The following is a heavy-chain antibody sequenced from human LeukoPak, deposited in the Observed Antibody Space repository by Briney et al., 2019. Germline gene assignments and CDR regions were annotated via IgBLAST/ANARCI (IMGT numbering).Heavy chain of an antibody. Sequence: GASVKVSCKATGGTFSSYAISWVRQAPGQGLEWMGGIIPIFGTANYAQKFQGRVPITADESTSTAYMELSSLRSEDTAVYYCARVQIAARPGSLGAFDIWGQGTMVTVSS. V-gene: IGHV1-69*13. J-gene: IGHJ3*02. CDR3: ARVQIAARPGSLGAFDI. D-gene: IGHD6-6*01. CDR1: GGTFSSYA. CDR2: IIPIFGTA.